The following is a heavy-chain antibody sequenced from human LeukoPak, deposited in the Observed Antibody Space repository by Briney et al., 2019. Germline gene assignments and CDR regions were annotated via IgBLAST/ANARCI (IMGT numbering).Heavy chain of an antibody. CDR2: IYYSGST. J-gene: IGHJ4*02. CDR1: GGSISSYY. V-gene: IGHV4-59*08. CDR3: ARLRWLQPYYFDY. Sequence: SETLSLTCTVSGGSISSYYWSWIRQPPGKGQEWIGYIYYSGSTNYNPSLKSRVTISVDTSKNQFSLKLSSVTAADTAVYYCARLRWLQPYYFDYWGQGTLVTVSS. D-gene: IGHD5-24*01.